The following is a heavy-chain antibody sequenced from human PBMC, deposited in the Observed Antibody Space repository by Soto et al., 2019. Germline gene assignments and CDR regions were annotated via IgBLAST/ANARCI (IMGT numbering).Heavy chain of an antibody. Sequence: SVKVSCKASGGTFSSYSISWVRQGPGQGLECMGGIIPIFGTANYAQKFQGRVTITADESTSTAYMELSSLRSEDTAVYYCARQIRYCSGGSCQVHYYYGMDVWGQGTTVTVSS. CDR2: IIPIFGTA. V-gene: IGHV1-69*13. D-gene: IGHD2-15*01. J-gene: IGHJ6*02. CDR1: GGTFSSYS. CDR3: ARQIRYCSGGSCQVHYYYGMDV.